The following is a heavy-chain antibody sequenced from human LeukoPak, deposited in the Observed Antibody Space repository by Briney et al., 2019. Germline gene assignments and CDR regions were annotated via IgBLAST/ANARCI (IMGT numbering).Heavy chain of an antibody. CDR2: ISGYNGDT. Sequence: ASVKVSCKASGYIFSNYGISWVRQAPGQGLEWMGWISGYNGDTDYAQKFQGRVTMTEDTSTDTAYMELSSLRSEDTAVYYCATGVGPTHPHYYYSYMDVWGKGTTVTVSS. CDR3: ATGVGPTHPHYYYSYMDV. J-gene: IGHJ6*03. CDR1: GYIFSNYG. V-gene: IGHV1-18*01. D-gene: IGHD1-26*01.